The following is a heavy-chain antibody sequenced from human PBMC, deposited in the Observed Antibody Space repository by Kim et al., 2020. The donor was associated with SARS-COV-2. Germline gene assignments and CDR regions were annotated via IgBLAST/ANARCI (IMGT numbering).Heavy chain of an antibody. J-gene: IGHJ6*03. D-gene: IGHD3-9*01. CDR2: IYYSGST. CDR1: GGSISSSSYY. Sequence: SETLSLTCTVSGGSISSSSYYWGWIRQPPGKGLEWIGSIYYSGSTYYNPSLKSRVTISVDTSKNQFSLKLSSVTAADTAVYYCARPSFDWLHYYYMDVWG. CDR3: ARPSFDWLHYYYMDV. V-gene: IGHV4-39*01.